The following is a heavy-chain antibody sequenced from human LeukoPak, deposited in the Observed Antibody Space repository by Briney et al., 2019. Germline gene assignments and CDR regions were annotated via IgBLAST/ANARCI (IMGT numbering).Heavy chain of an antibody. J-gene: IGHJ5*02. CDR3: ARVGYCSSTSCRRNWFDP. CDR1: GGTFSSYA. D-gene: IGHD2-2*01. CDR2: IIPIFGTA. V-gene: IGHV1-69*13. Sequence: ASVKVSCKASGGTFSSYAISWVRQAPGQGLEWMGGIIPIFGTANYAQKFQGRVTITADESTSTAYMELSSLRSEDTAVYYCARVGYCSSTSCRRNWFDPWGQGTLVTVSS.